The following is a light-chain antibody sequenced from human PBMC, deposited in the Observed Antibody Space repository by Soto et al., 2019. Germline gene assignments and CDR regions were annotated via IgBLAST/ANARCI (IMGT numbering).Light chain of an antibody. J-gene: IGKJ1*01. CDR2: GAS. V-gene: IGKV3-20*01. CDR3: QKYGSFTYST. Sequence: EIELTQSPGTLSSSLGDRATLSCRASQSVSSTYLAWYQQKRGQAHRLIIYGASSRATGIPDRFSGSGSGTDLALTISRLGPEDFAVYYCQKYGSFTYSTFGQGTKVEIK. CDR1: QSVSSTY.